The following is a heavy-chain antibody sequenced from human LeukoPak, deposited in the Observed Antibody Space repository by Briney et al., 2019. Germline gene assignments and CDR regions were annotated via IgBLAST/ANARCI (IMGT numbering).Heavy chain of an antibody. CDR2: IYYGGST. CDR1: GGSISRNSDY. J-gene: IGHJ4*02. D-gene: IGHD3-3*01. Sequence: PSETLSLTCTVSGGSISRNSDYWGWIRQPPGKGLEWIGSIYYGGSTYYNPSLKSRVTISVDTSKNQFSLKLSSVTAADTAVYYCARHHIRGITIFGVVKVFWDYWGQGTLVTVSS. V-gene: IGHV4-39*01. CDR3: ARHHIRGITIFGVVKVFWDY.